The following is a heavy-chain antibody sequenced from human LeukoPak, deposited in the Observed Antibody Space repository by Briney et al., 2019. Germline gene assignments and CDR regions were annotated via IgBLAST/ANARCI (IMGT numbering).Heavy chain of an antibody. D-gene: IGHD3-16*01. Sequence: GGSLRLSCAASGFTFSNAWMTWVRQAPGKGLEWVASINHNGNVNYYVDSVKGRFTISRDNAKNSLYLQMSNLRAEDTAVYFCARGGGLDVWGQGATVTVSS. CDR3: ARGGGLDV. V-gene: IGHV3-7*03. J-gene: IGHJ6*02. CDR1: GFTFSNAW. CDR2: INHNGNVN.